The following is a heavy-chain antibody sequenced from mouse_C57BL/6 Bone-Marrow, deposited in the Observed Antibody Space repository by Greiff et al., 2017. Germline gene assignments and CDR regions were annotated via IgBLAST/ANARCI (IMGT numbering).Heavy chain of an antibody. D-gene: IGHD1-1*01. J-gene: IGHJ1*03. CDR1: GFTFSSYT. CDR3: SRQVTTVLATKYFDV. CDR2: ISGGGGNT. Sequence: EVQRVESGGGLVKPGGSLKLSCAASGFTFSSYTMSWVRQTPEKRLQWVAAISGGGGNTYYPDSVKGRFTISRDNAKNILYLQMSSLRSEDTALYYCSRQVTTVLATKYFDVWGKGTTVTVSS. V-gene: IGHV5-9*01.